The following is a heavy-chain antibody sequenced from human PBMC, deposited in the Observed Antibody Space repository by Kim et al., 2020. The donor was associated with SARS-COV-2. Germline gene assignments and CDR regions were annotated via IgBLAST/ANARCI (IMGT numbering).Heavy chain of an antibody. J-gene: IGHJ6*02. CDR2: ISAYNGNT. V-gene: IGHV1-18*01. D-gene: IGHD3-9*01. CDR1: GYTFTSYG. CDR3: ARELDVLRYFDWLLSSGYYYGMDV. Sequence: ASVKVSCKASGYTFTSYGISWVRQAPGQGLEWMGWISAYNGNTNYAQKLQGRVTMTTDTSTSTAYMELRSLRSDDTAVYYCARELDVLRYFDWLLSSGYYYGMDVWGQGTTVTVSS.